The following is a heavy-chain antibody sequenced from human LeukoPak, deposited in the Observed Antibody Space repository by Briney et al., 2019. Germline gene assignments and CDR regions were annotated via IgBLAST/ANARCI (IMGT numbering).Heavy chain of an antibody. CDR2: MNPNSGNT. J-gene: IGHJ4*02. CDR1: GYTFTSYD. CDR3: ARVGRDYDYVWGSYRYNDY. D-gene: IGHD3-16*02. Sequence: ASVKVSCKASGYTFTSYDINWVRQATGQGLEWMGWMNPNSGNTGYAQKFQGRATMTRNTSISTAYMELSSLRSEDTAVYYGARVGRDYDYVWGSYRYNDYWGQGTLVTVSS. V-gene: IGHV1-8*01.